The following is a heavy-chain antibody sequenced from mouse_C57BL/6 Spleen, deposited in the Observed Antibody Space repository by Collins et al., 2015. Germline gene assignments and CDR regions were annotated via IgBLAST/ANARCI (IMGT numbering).Heavy chain of an antibody. D-gene: IGHD3-2*02. CDR1: GYAFSSYW. V-gene: IGHV1-80*01. J-gene: IGHJ2*01. CDR2: IYPGDGDT. CDR3: ARRTAQAIYYFDY. Sequence: QVQLQQSGAELVKPGASVKISCKASGYAFSSYWMNWVKQRPGKGLEWIGQIYPGDGDTNYNGKFKGKATLTADKSSSTAYMQLSSLTSEDSAVYFCARRTAQAIYYFDYWGQGTTLTVSS.